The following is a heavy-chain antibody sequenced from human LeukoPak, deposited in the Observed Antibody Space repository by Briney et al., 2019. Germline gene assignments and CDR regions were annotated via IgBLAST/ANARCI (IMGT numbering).Heavy chain of an antibody. Sequence: GGTLRLSCAASGFTLSSYGMSWVRQAPGKGLEWVSAISGSGSSTYYADSVKGRFTISRDNSKNTLYLQMNSLRAEDTAVYYCARGGYDSGSYYKGPLYYFDYWGQGTLVTVSS. V-gene: IGHV3-23*01. D-gene: IGHD3-10*01. CDR1: GFTLSSYG. J-gene: IGHJ4*02. CDR2: ISGSGSST. CDR3: ARGGYDSGSYYKGPLYYFDY.